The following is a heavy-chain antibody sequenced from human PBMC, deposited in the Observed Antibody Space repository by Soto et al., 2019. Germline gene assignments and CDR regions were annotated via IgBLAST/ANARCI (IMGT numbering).Heavy chain of an antibody. D-gene: IGHD3-22*01. CDR3: ARDRIYYEVSGTNWFEP. Sequence: QVQLVQSGAEVKKPGASVKVSCKASGYSFTSYRMHWVRQAPGQGLEWMGIINPDTGSTTYAQKGQGRVTMTRDTSTRTVFMSLSRLRSEDTAVYDCARDRIYYEVSGTNWFEPWGQGPLVTVSS. CDR1: GYSFTSYR. CDR2: INPDTGST. V-gene: IGHV1-46*01. J-gene: IGHJ5*02.